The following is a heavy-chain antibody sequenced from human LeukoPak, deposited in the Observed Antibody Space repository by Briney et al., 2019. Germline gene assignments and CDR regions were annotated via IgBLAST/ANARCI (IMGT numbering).Heavy chain of an antibody. D-gene: IGHD2-2*01. CDR3: PKSLVGYDY. J-gene: IGHJ4*02. V-gene: IGHV3-23*01. Sequence: GRTLTLSCVASGFTFSSYGMYWVSQAPGKGLIWVSVINDSCANTHYAHSLKSRFTISRDNSKNALYLQMNSLSAEDSAVYYCPKSLVGYDYWGQGTLVTVSS. CDR2: INDSCANT. CDR1: GFTFSSYG.